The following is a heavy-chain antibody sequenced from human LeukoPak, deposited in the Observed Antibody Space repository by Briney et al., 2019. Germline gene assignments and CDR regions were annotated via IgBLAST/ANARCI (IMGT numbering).Heavy chain of an antibody. CDR3: AKETYGDHDAFDI. D-gene: IGHD4-17*01. CDR1: GFTFSSYA. J-gene: IGHJ3*02. V-gene: IGHV3-23*01. Sequence: GGSLRLSCAASGFTFSSYAMSWVRQAPGKGLEWVSAISGSGGNTSYADSVRGRFTISRDNSKNTLYLQMNSLRAEDTAVYYCAKETYGDHDAFDIWGQGTMVTVSS. CDR2: ISGSGGNT.